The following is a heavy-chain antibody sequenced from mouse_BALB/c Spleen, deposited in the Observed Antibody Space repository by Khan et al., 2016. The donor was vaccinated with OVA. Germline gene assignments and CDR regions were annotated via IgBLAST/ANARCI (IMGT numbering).Heavy chain of an antibody. V-gene: IGHV5-17*02. Sequence: EVELVESGGGLVQPGGSRKLSCAASGFTFSSFGMHWVRQAPEKGLEWVAYISSGSATIYYADIVKGRFTISRDNPTNTLFLQMSSLRSEDTAMYYCARSRITTWYFDVWGAGTTVTVSS. D-gene: IGHD2-4*01. CDR2: ISSGSATI. J-gene: IGHJ1*01. CDR3: ARSRITTWYFDV. CDR1: GFTFSSFG.